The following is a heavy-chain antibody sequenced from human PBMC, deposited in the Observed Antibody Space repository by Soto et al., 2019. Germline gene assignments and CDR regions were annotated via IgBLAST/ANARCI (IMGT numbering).Heavy chain of an antibody. Sequence: GASVKVSCKASGGTSNNHAISWVRQAPGQGLEWMGGIIPIFGTPNYAQNFQGRVTITADESTSTAYMELSSLRSEDTAVYFCARAREYYYDTSGSRNRSRAVFDYWAQGTLVTVSS. CDR2: IIPIFGTP. V-gene: IGHV1-69*13. CDR1: GGTSNNHA. CDR3: ARAREYYYDTSGSRNRSRAVFDY. D-gene: IGHD3-22*01. J-gene: IGHJ4*02.